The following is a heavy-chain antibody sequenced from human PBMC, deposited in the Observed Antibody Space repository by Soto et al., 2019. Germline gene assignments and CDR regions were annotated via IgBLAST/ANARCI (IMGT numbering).Heavy chain of an antibody. Sequence: VKVSCKASGFTFTSSAMQWVRQARGQRLEWIGWIVVGSGNTNYAQKLQGRVTMTTDTSTSTAYMELRSLRSDDTAVYYCARQNYYYYYGMDVWGQGTTVTVSS. J-gene: IGHJ6*02. CDR2: IVVGSGNT. CDR1: GFTFTSSA. CDR3: ARQNYYYYYGMDV. V-gene: IGHV1-58*02.